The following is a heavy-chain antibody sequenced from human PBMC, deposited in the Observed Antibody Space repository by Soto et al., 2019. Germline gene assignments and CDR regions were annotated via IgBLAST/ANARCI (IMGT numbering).Heavy chain of an antibody. J-gene: IGHJ5*02. D-gene: IGHD6-13*01. Sequence: GESLKISCKGSGYSFTSYWIGWVRQMPGKGLEWMGIIYPGDSDTRYSPSFQGQVTISADKSISTAYLQWSSLKASDTAMYYCARSSYSSSWYTGLSWFDPWGQGTLVTVSS. CDR1: GYSFTSYW. CDR2: IYPGDSDT. V-gene: IGHV5-51*01. CDR3: ARSSYSSSWYTGLSWFDP.